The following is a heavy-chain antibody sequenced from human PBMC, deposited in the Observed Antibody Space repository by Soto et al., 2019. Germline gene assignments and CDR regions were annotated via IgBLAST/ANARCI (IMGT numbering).Heavy chain of an antibody. CDR1: GGTFSSYA. CDR3: ASSPYYGSGSSDAFDI. J-gene: IGHJ3*02. V-gene: IGHV1-69*01. D-gene: IGHD3-10*01. CDR2: IIPIFGTA. Sequence: QVQLVQSGAEVKKPGSSVKVSCKASGGTFSSYAISWVRQAPGQGLEWMGGIIPIFGTANYAQKFQGRVTITADESTSTAYMELSRLRSEDTAVYYCASSPYYGSGSSDAFDIWGQGTMVTVS.